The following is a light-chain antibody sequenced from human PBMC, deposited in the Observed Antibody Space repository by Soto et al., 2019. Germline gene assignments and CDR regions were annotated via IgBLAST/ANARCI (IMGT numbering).Light chain of an antibody. CDR1: QPVSIW. CDR2: KPS. J-gene: IGKJ4*01. V-gene: IGKV1-5*03. Sequence: DIQMTQSPSTLSASVGERVTIPCRASQPVSIWLAWYQQKPGKAPKLLIYKPSTLQSGVPSRFSGSGSGTEFTLTISSLQPDDFAAYYCQQYKSNPLTFGGGTKVDIK. CDR3: QQYKSNPLT.